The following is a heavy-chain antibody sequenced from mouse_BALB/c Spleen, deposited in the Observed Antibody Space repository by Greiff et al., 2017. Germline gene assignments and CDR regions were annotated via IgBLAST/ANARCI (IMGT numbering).Heavy chain of an antibody. D-gene: IGHD3-1*01. V-gene: IGHV1-80*01. CDR3: ASGLRGYAMDY. CDR1: GYAFSSYW. J-gene: IGHJ4*01. CDR2: IYPGDGDT. Sequence: QVQLQQSGAELVRPGSSVKISCKASGYAFSSYWMNWVKQRPGQGLEWIGQIYPGDGDTNYNGKFKGKATLTADKSSSTAYMQLSSLTSEDSAVYFCASGLRGYAMDYWGQGTSVTVSS.